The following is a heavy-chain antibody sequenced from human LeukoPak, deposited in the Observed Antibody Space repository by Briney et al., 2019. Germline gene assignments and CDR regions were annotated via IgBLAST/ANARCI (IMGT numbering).Heavy chain of an antibody. CDR3: ARHVGPYPGSYYYDSSGYWTAFGFDP. CDR2: IYYSGST. Sequence: PSETLSLTCTVSGGSISSGGYSWSWIRQHPGKGLEWIGYIYYSGSTYYNPSLKSRVTISVDTSKNQFSLKLSSVTAADTAVYYCARHVGPYPGSYYYDSSGYWTAFGFDPWGQGTLVTVSS. J-gene: IGHJ5*02. CDR1: GGSISSGGYS. V-gene: IGHV4-31*03. D-gene: IGHD3-22*01.